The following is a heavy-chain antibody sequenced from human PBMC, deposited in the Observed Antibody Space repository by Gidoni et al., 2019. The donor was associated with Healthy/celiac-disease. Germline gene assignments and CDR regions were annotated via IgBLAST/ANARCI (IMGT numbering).Heavy chain of an antibody. V-gene: IGHV1-18*01. CDR2: ISAYNGNT. Sequence: QVQLVQSGAEVKKPGVSVKVSCKASGYTFTSYGISWVRQAPGQGLEWMGWISAYNGNTNEAQKLQGRVTMTTDTSTSTAYMELRSLRSDDTAVYYCARVPPGYCSSTSCYGENWFDPWGQGTLVTVSS. CDR1: GYTFTSYG. J-gene: IGHJ5*02. D-gene: IGHD2-2*03. CDR3: ARVPPGYCSSTSCYGENWFDP.